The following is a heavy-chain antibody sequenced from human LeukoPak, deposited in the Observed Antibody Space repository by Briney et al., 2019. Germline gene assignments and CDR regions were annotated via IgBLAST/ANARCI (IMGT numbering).Heavy chain of an antibody. CDR1: GGSISSSSYY. CDR2: IYYSGST. D-gene: IGHD6-13*01. V-gene: IGHV4-39*01. CDR3: ARGHHPYSSSWKQWVFDI. Sequence: ASETLSLTCTVSGGSISSSSYYWGWIRPPPGKGLEWIGCIYYSGSTYYNPSLKSRVTISVDTSKNQFSLKLSSVTAADTAVYYCARGHHPYSSSWKQWVFDIWGQGTMVTVSS. J-gene: IGHJ3*02.